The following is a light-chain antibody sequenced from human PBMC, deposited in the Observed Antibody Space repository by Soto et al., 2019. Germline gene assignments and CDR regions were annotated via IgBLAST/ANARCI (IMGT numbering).Light chain of an antibody. CDR3: QHSYTTPPWT. V-gene: IGKV1-39*01. CDR2: AAS. Sequence: DIHMTQSASSLSSSVGDRVTITFRASQSISSYLNWYQQKPGKAPNLLIYAASSLKSGVPSRFSGSGSGTDFTLTISSLQPEDFATYYCQHSYTTPPWTFGQGTKVDIK. CDR1: QSISSY. J-gene: IGKJ1*01.